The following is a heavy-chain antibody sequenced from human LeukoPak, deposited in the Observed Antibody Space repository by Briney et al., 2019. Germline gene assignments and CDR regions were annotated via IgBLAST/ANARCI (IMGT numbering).Heavy chain of an antibody. D-gene: IGHD5-18*01. J-gene: IGHJ6*02. CDR3: ARDKPPRVDTGMVTRGYVGLDV. CDR2: INPNSGGT. V-gene: IGHV1-2*02. CDR1: GYTFTGYY. Sequence: GASVKASCKASGYTFTGYYMHWVRPAPGQGLEWMGWINPNSGGTNYAQKLQGRVTMTTETSTSTAYMELRSLRSDDTAVYYCARDKPPRVDTGMVTRGYVGLDVWGQGTTVTVSS.